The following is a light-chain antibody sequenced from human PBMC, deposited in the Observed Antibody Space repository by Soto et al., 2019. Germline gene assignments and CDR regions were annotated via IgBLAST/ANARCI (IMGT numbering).Light chain of an antibody. Sequence: ERVLAPSPGTLSSSPGSRAIISCRATQSISSRNLAWYQQKPGQPPRLLIFGASSRAAGIPDRFRGSGSGSEFSLTISGLEPEDFAVYFCQHFGSSPPVIFGQGTRLAI. V-gene: IGKV3-20*01. CDR3: QHFGSSPPVI. J-gene: IGKJ5*01. CDR2: GAS. CDR1: QSISSRN.